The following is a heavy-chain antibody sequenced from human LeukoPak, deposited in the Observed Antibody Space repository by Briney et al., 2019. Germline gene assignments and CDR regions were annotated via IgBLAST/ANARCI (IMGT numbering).Heavy chain of an antibody. CDR2: IGSSGNTK. Sequence: GGSPRLSCAASAFTFSSYSMNWVRQAPGKGLEWISYIGSSGNTKYYADSVKGRFTISRDNAKNSLYLQMNSLRAEDMAVYYCARDDRYGFDYWGQGTLVTVSS. D-gene: IGHD5-18*01. J-gene: IGHJ4*02. CDR3: ARDDRYGFDY. V-gene: IGHV3-48*01. CDR1: AFTFSSYS.